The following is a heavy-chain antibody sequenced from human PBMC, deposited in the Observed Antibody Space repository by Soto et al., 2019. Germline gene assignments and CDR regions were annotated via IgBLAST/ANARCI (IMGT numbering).Heavy chain of an antibody. D-gene: IGHD3-10*01. J-gene: IGHJ4*02. V-gene: IGHV3-74*01. Sequence: GGSLRLSYAASGFTFSSYWMHWVRQAPGKGLVWVSRINSGGSSTSYADSVKGRFTISRDNAKNTLYLQMNSLRAEDTAVYYCARSGITMVRGASTPDRWGQGTLVTVSS. CDR2: INSGGSST. CDR1: GFTFSSYW. CDR3: ARSGITMVRGASTPDR.